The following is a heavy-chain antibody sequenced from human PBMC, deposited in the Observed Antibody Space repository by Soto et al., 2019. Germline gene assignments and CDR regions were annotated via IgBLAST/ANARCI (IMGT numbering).Heavy chain of an antibody. D-gene: IGHD3-22*01. CDR1: GGTFSSYA. V-gene: IGHV1-69*13. CDR2: IIPIFGTA. Sequence: SVKVSCKASGGTFSSYAISWVRQAPGQGLEWMGGIIPIFGTANYAQKFQGRVTITADESTSTAYMELSSLRSEDTAVYYCARDQDYYDSSGYVAYDYWGQGTLVTVSS. CDR3: ARDQDYYDSSGYVAYDY. J-gene: IGHJ4*02.